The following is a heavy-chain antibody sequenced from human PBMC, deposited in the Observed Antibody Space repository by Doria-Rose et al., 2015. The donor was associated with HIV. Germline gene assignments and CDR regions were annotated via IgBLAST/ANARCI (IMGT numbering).Heavy chain of an antibody. Sequence: QVQLQQPGAELVKPGASVKLSCKASGYTFTNYYMYWVKQGPGQGLEWIGEINPTNGGSNFNEKFKSKATLTVDVSSSTAYMQLSSLTSEDSAVYYCTRSEFVNFGWFAYWGQGTLVTVS. D-gene: IGHD6-19*01. J-gene: IGHJ4*03. CDR2: INPTNGGS. CDR1: GYTFTNYY. CDR3: TRSEFVNFGWFAY. V-gene: IGHV1-2*02.